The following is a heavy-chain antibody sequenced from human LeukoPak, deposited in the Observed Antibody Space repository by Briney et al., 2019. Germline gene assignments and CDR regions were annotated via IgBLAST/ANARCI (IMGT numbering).Heavy chain of an antibody. D-gene: IGHD3-22*01. CDR2: ISYSSSAI. CDR3: ARDSYGSSGYYYVSDY. Sequence: PGGSLRLSCAASGFTFSNAWMNWVRQAPGKGLEWVSYISYSSSAIYYADSVKGRFTISRDNAKNSLYLQMNSLRDEDTAVYYCARDSYGSSGYYYVSDYWGQGTLVTVSS. J-gene: IGHJ4*02. V-gene: IGHV3-48*02. CDR1: GFTFSNAW.